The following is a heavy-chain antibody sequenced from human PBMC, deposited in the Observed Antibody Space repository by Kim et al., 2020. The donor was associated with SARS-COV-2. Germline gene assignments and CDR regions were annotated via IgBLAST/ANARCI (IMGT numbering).Heavy chain of an antibody. Sequence: GGSLRLSCSASGFTFSNYGMQWVRQTPEKGLEYISAINTDGSSTYYADSVKGRFTISRDNSKNTVSLQMSSLRTEDTAVYYCVKDAVYLGWGHLDYWGRGTRVIVSS. J-gene: IGHJ4*02. V-gene: IGHV3-64D*06. CDR3: VKDAVYLGWGHLDY. CDR1: GFTFSNYG. CDR2: INTDGSST. D-gene: IGHD3-16*01.